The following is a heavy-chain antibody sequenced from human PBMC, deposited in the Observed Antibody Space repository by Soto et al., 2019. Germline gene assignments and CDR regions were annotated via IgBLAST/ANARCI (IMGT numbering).Heavy chain of an antibody. CDR1: GYTFTSYG. V-gene: IGHV1-18*01. CDR2: ISSYNGNT. D-gene: IGHD2-15*01. CDR3: AKYPRIVVVVAALDY. J-gene: IGHJ4*02. Sequence: ASVKVSCKASGYTFTSYGINWVRQAPGQGLEWMGWISSYNGNTNYAQKLQGRVTMTTDTSTSTAYMELRSLRAEDTAVYYCAKYPRIVVVVAALDYWGQGTLVTVSS.